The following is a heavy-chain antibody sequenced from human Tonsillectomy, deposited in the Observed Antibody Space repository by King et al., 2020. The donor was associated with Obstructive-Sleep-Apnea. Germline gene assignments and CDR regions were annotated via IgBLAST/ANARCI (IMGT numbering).Heavy chain of an antibody. D-gene: IGHD6-19*01. V-gene: IGHV3-74*01. CDR2: INIDDSST. CDR1: GFTFSSYW. CDR3: ARDPTLDSSGWSPYNWFDP. J-gene: IGHJ5*02. Sequence: VQLVESGGGLVQPGGSLRLSCAASGFTFSSYWMHWVRQAPGKGLVWVSRINIDDSSTSYADSVKGRFIISRDNAKNTLYLQMNSLRAEDTAVYYCARDPTLDSSGWSPYNWFDPWGQGTLVTVSS.